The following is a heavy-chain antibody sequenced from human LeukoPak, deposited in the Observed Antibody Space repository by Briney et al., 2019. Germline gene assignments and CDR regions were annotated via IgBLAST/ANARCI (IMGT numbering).Heavy chain of an antibody. Sequence: GGSLRLSRAASGFIFRNYAMSWVRQAPGKGLEWVANIKTDGSETYYVDAVKGRFTISRDNAKNSLYLQMNNLRVEDTAVYYCVRNLPGAGYWGQGTLVIVSS. J-gene: IGHJ4*02. D-gene: IGHD3-9*01. V-gene: IGHV3-7*01. CDR1: GFIFRNYA. CDR2: IKTDGSET. CDR3: VRNLPGAGY.